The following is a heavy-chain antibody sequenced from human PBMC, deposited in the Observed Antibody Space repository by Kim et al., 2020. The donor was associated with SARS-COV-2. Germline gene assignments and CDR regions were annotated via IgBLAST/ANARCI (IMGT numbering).Heavy chain of an antibody. CDR3: ARERLGYFDY. CDR2: ST. D-gene: IGHD3-22*01. V-gene: IGHV4-59*01. Sequence: STNYNPSLKSRVTISVDTSKNQFSRKLSSVTAADTAVYYCARERLGYFDYWGQGTLVTVSS. J-gene: IGHJ4*02.